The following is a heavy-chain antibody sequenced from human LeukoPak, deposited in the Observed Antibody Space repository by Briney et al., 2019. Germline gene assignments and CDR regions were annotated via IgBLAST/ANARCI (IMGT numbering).Heavy chain of an antibody. CDR2: IWYDGSNK. Sequence: GRSLRLSCAASGFTFSSYGMHWVRQAPGKGLEWVAVIWYDGSNKYYADSVKGRFTISRDNSKNTLYLQMNSLRAEDTAVYYCASYCSSTSCYDYWGQGTLVTASS. V-gene: IGHV3-33*01. CDR1: GFTFSSYG. J-gene: IGHJ4*02. D-gene: IGHD2-2*01. CDR3: ASYCSSTSCYDY.